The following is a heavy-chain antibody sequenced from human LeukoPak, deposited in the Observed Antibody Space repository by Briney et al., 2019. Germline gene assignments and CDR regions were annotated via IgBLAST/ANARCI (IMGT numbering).Heavy chain of an antibody. Sequence: ASVKVSCKASGYTFTSYGISWVRQAPGQGLEWMGWISAYNGNTNYAQKLQGRVTMTTDTSTSTAYMELRSLRSDDTAVYYCARYGGTMIVVVSADYYYGMDVWGKGPRSPSPQ. J-gene: IGHJ6*01. CDR1: GYTFTSYG. CDR2: ISAYNGNT. CDR3: ARYGGTMIVVVSADYYYGMDV. D-gene: IGHD3-22*01. V-gene: IGHV1-18*01.